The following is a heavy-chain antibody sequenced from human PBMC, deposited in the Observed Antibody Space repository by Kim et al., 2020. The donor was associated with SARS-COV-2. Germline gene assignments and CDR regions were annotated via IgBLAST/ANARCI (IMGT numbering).Heavy chain of an antibody. CDR3: ARGVSGDCSSTSCYYWFDP. CDR1: GYSFTSYW. CDR2: IYPGDSDT. Sequence: GESLKISCKGSGYSFTSYWIGWVRQMPGKGLEWMGIIYPGDSDTRYSPSFQGQVTISADKSISTAYLQWSSLKASDTAMYYCARGVSGDCSSTSCYYWFDPWGQGTLVTVSS. V-gene: IGHV5-51*01. J-gene: IGHJ5*02. D-gene: IGHD2-2*01.